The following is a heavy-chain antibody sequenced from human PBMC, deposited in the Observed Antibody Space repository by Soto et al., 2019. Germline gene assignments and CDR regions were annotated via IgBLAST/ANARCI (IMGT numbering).Heavy chain of an antibody. Sequence: GGSLRLSCAASGFTFSSYAMSWVRQAPGKGLEWVSAISGSGGSTYYADSVKGRFTISRDNSKNTLYLQMNSLRAEDTAVYYSEKAIVITVTATRSDYWGQGTLVTVSS. CDR2: ISGSGGST. J-gene: IGHJ4*02. V-gene: IGHV3-23*01. D-gene: IGHD1-20*01. CDR1: GFTFSSYA. CDR3: EKAIVITVTATRSDY.